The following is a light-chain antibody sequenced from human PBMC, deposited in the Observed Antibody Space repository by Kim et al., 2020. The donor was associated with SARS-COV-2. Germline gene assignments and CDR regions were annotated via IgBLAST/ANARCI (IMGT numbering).Light chain of an antibody. V-gene: IGKV3-20*01. J-gene: IGKJ2*01. CDR3: QQYGRAPDT. CDR2: AAS. Sequence: LSPGDRPTLSCRAIQTVASDYLAWFQQKPGQGTRLLIYAASNRATGIANRFSGSGSGTDFTLTISRLEPEDFAVYYCQQYGRAPDTFGQGTKLEI. CDR1: QTVASDY.